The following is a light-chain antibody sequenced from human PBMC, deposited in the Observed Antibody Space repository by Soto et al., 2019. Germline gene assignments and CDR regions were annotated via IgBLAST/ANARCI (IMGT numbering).Light chain of an antibody. CDR1: QSVSSN. J-gene: IGKJ2*01. CDR3: YT. V-gene: IGKV3-15*01. CDR2: GAS. Sequence: EIVMTQSPATLSVSPGERATLSCRASQSVSSNLAWYQQKPGQAPRLLIYGASTRATGIPARFSGSGSGTEFTLTISSLQSEDFALYWPYTFGQGTKLEIK.